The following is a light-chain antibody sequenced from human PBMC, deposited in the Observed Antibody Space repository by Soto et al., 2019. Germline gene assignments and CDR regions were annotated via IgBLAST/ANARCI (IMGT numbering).Light chain of an antibody. V-gene: IGLV2-14*01. CDR2: EVS. CDR3: SSYTSSRAYV. Sequence: QSVLTQPASVSGSPGQSITISCTGTSSDVGGYNYVSWYQQQSGKAPKLMIHEVSNRPSGVSNRFSGSKSGNKASLTISGLQAEDEADYYCSSYTSSRAYVLAIGIKVTVL. CDR1: SSDVGGYNY. J-gene: IGLJ1*01.